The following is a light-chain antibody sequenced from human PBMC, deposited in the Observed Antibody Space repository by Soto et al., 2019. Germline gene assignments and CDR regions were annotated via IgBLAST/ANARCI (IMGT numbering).Light chain of an antibody. CDR2: DGS. Sequence: SQSPDTLSLSTGDRATLSCRASQSVNSYLAWYQQKPGQAPRLLIYDGSNRATGIPARFSGSGSGTDFTLTISSLEPEDFAVYYCQQRSDWPPITFAQGTRLAIK. CDR3: QQRSDWPPIT. J-gene: IGKJ5*01. V-gene: IGKV3-11*01. CDR1: QSVNSY.